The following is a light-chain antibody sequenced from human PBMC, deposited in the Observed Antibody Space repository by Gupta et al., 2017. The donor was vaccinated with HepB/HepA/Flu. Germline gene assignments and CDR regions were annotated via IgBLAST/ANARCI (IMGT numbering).Light chain of an antibody. V-gene: IGKV2-28*01. Sequence: DIVMTQSPLSLPVTPGEPASISCRSSRSVLSGNGYNYLDWYLQKPGQSPQLLIYLGSNRASGVPDRFSGSGSGTDFTLKISRMEAEGVGLYYCMQAMQTPITFGQGTRLELK. CDR3: MQAMQTPIT. CDR2: LGS. J-gene: IGKJ5*01. CDR1: RSVLSGNGYNY.